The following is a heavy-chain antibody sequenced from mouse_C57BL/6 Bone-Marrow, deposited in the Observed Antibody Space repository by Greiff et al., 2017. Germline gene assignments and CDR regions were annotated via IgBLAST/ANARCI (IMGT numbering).Heavy chain of an antibody. Sequence: VQLQQSGAELVRPGASVKLSCTASGFNIKDDYMHWVKQRPEQGLEWIGWIDPENGDTEYASKFQGKATIPADTSSNTAYLQLSSLTSEDTAVYYCTTSGYYAMDYWGQGTSVTVSS. CDR1: GFNIKDDY. V-gene: IGHV14-4*01. CDR2: IDPENGDT. CDR3: TTSGYYAMDY. D-gene: IGHD1-3*01. J-gene: IGHJ4*01.